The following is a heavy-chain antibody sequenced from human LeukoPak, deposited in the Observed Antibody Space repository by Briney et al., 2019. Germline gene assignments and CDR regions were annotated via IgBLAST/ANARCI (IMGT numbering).Heavy chain of an antibody. Sequence: ASVKVCCKASGYTFTDDYLHWVRQAPGQGLEWMGWINPNSGGTQYAQRFQGRVTVTRDTSISTAYMELSGLRSDDTAVYFCARDLALNHYYYYYGMDVWDQGTTVTVSS. CDR2: INPNSGGT. CDR3: ARDLALNHYYYYYGMDV. J-gene: IGHJ6*02. V-gene: IGHV1-2*02. CDR1: GYTFTDDY.